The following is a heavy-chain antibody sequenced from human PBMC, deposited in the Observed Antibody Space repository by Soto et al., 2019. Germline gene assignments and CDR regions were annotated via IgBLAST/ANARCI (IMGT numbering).Heavy chain of an antibody. J-gene: IGHJ4*02. CDR1: GFTFSSYS. D-gene: IGHD5-18*01. CDR3: ARDYSSYGHFDN. Sequence: GGSLSLSCAASGFTFSSYSTNGVCQAPEKGLEWVSYISSSSSTIYYADSVTGRFTISRDIFQNSLYLQINSLRDEDTAVYSYARDYSSYGHFDNWGQGTLVTVSS. CDR2: ISSSSSTI. V-gene: IGHV3-48*02.